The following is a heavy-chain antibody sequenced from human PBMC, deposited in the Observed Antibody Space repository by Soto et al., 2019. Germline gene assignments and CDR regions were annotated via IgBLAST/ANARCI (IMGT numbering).Heavy chain of an antibody. D-gene: IGHD5-12*01. CDR3: AKGLPYSGYDYYFAY. Sequence: EVQVLESGGGLVQPGGSLRLSCAASGFTFSSYAMSWVRQAPGKGLEWVSGMSATYDNIYYADSVKGRFTISRDNSKNTLFLQMNSLRAEDTAVYYCAKGLPYSGYDYYFAYWGQGTLVTVSS. J-gene: IGHJ4*02. CDR2: MSATYDNI. CDR1: GFTFSSYA. V-gene: IGHV3-23*01.